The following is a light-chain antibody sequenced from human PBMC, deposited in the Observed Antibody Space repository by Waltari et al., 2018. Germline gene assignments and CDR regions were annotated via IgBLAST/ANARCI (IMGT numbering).Light chain of an antibody. J-gene: IGKJ1*01. CDR2: GAS. CDR1: QSVSRA. V-gene: IGKV3-20*01. CDR3: QHYLRLPVT. Sequence: EIVLTQSPGTLSLSLGERATVSCRASQSVSRALAWYQQKPGQAPRLLIYGASTRATGSPDRFSGSGSGTDFSLTISRLKPDDFAVYYCQHYLRLPVTFGQGTTVEI.